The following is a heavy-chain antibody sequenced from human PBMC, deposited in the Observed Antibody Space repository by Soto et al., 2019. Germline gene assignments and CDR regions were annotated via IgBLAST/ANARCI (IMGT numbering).Heavy chain of an antibody. CDR2: ISSSSSYI. CDR3: ARDKWGGLPYYDILSGYYPPPYYGMDV. V-gene: IGHV3-21*01. Sequence: PGGSLRLSCAASGFTFSSYSMNWVRQAPGKGLEWVSSISSSSSYIYYADSVKGRFTISRDNAKNSLYLQMNSLGAEDTAVYYCARDKWGGLPYYDILSGYYPPPYYGMDVWGQGTTVTVSS. D-gene: IGHD3-9*01. CDR1: GFTFSSYS. J-gene: IGHJ6*02.